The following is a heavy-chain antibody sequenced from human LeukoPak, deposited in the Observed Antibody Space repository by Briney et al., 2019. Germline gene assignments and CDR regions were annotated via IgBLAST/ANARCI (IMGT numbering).Heavy chain of an antibody. D-gene: IGHD2-2*01. J-gene: IGHJ4*02. CDR3: AREIPCSSSSCLDY. CDR2: IVVGSGNT. Sequence: GTSVKVSCKASGFTFTSSAMQWVRQARGQRLEWIGWIVVGSGNTNYAQKFQERVTITRDMSTSTAYMELSRLRSDDTAVYYCAREIPCSSSSCLDYWGQGTLVTVSS. V-gene: IGHV1-58*02. CDR1: GFTFTSSA.